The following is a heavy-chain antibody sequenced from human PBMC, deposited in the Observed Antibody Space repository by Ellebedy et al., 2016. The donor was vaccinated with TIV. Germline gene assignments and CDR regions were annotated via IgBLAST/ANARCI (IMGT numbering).Heavy chain of an antibody. J-gene: IGHJ4*02. Sequence: MPSETLSLTCTVSGDSISSSSYYWGWSRQLPGKGLEWIGSIYYSGSTYYNPSLKSRVTISVDTSKNQFSLKLSSVTAADTAAYYCARPPIVGGTVAFDYWGQGILVTVSS. CDR1: GDSISSSSYY. D-gene: IGHD1-26*01. CDR3: ARPPIVGGTVAFDY. V-gene: IGHV4-39*01. CDR2: IYYSGST.